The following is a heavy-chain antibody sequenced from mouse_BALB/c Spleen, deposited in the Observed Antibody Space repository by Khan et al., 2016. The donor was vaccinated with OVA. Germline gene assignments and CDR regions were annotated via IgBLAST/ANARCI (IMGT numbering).Heavy chain of an antibody. CDR2: INPSNDVT. V-gene: IGHV1S81*02. Sequence: VQLQESGAELVKPGASVKLSCKASGYTFSSYYMYWVKQRPGQGLEWIGGINPSNDVTNFNEKFKTKATLTVDKSSSTAYMQLSSLTSEDSAVXYCTRSGYANPFAFWGQGTLVTVSA. CDR3: TRSGYANPFAF. J-gene: IGHJ3*01. CDR1: GYTFSSYY. D-gene: IGHD2-10*02.